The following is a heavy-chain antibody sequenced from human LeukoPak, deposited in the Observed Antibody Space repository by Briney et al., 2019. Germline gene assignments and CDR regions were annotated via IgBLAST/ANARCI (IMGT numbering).Heavy chain of an antibody. J-gene: IGHJ4*02. D-gene: IGHD1-14*01. Sequence: GGSLRLSCAASGFNFNNYAMNWVRQAPGEGLEWISFISGSSNTIYYADSVRGRFTISRDNAKKSVYLQMNSLRAEDTAVYFCARGLLVVGSKKGNPGNYWGPGTLVAVSS. CDR1: GFNFNNYA. CDR3: ARGLLVVGSKKGNPGNY. CDR2: ISGSSNTI. V-gene: IGHV3-48*04.